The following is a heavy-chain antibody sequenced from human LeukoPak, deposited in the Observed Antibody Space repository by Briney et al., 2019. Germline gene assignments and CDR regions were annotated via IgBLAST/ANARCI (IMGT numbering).Heavy chain of an antibody. D-gene: IGHD5-12*01. V-gene: IGHV1-2*02. CDR2: INPNSGGT. J-gene: IGHJ4*02. CDR3: ARALTGGYAHFDY. CDR1: VYTLTGYY. Sequence: ASVNVSCKASVYTLTGYYRHGVRQAPGQGREWMGWINPNSGGTNYAQKFQGRVTMTRDTSISTAYMELSRLTSDDTAVYYCARALTGGYAHFDYWGQGMLVTVSS.